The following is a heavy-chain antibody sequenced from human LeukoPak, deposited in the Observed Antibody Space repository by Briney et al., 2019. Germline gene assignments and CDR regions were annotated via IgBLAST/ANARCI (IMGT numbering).Heavy chain of an antibody. J-gene: IGHJ4*02. V-gene: IGHV1-24*01. D-gene: IGHD6-13*01. Sequence: GASVKVSCKVSGYTLTELSMHWVRQAPGKGLEWMGGFDPEDGETIYAQKFQGRVTMTEDTSTDTAYMELSRLRSDDTAVYYCAMSIAAAGKEIYFDYWGQGTLVTVSS. CDR3: AMSIAAAGKEIYFDY. CDR2: FDPEDGET. CDR1: GYTLTELS.